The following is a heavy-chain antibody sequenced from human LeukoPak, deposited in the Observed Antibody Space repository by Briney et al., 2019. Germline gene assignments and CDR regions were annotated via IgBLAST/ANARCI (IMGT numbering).Heavy chain of an antibody. CDR1: GGSISSYH. V-gene: IGHV4-4*07. CDR3: ARGTYYDILTGYFNWFDP. CDR2: IYTSGNT. J-gene: IGHJ5*02. Sequence: SQTLSLTCTVSGGSISSYHWSWIRQPAGKGLEWVGRIYTSGNTNYNPSLKSRVTMSVDASKNQFSLNLISVTAADTAVYYCARGTYYDILTGYFNWFDPWGQGTLVTVSS. D-gene: IGHD3-9*01.